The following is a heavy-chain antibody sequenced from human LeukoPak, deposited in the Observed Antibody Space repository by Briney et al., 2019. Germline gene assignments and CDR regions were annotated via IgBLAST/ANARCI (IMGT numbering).Heavy chain of an antibody. D-gene: IGHD6-19*01. V-gene: IGHV1-46*01. CDR3: ARTSSAWYFDY. CDR1: GYTFTSYG. Sequence: ASVKVSCKASGYTFTSYGISWVRQAPGQGLEWMGIINPSGGGTAYAQKFQGRVTMTRDTSTSTVYMELSSLRSDDTAVFYCARTSSAWYFDYWGQGTLVTVSS. J-gene: IGHJ4*02. CDR2: INPSGGGT.